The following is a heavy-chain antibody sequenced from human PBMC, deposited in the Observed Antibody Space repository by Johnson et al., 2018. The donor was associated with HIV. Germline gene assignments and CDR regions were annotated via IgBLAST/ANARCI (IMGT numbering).Heavy chain of an antibody. J-gene: IGHJ3*02. V-gene: IGHV3-21*05. CDR2: ISGSGFDT. Sequence: EVQLVESGGGVVQPGRSLRLSYAASGFTFSSYAMHWVRQAPGKGLEWISYISGSGFDTFYADSVKGRFTISRDNSKNTLYLQMNSLRAEDTAVYYCARVHSGGAFDIWGQGTMVTVSS. CDR1: GFTFSSYA. CDR3: ARVHSGGAFDI.